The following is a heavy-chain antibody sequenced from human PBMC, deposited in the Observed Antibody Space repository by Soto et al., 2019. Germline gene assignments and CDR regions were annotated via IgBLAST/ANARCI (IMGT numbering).Heavy chain of an antibody. J-gene: IGHJ6*02. D-gene: IGHD2-8*01. Sequence: EVQLLESGGGFIHPGGSLRLSCAASGFSFSSFAMNWVRQAPGKGLEWVSIISGSADSTFYADSVKGRFTISRDNPKSTLHLEINSLRAEDTAVYYCAKTRGAMIYAISVYGMDVWGQGTTVTVSS. CDR2: ISGSADST. CDR3: AKTRGAMIYAISVYGMDV. CDR1: GFSFSSFA. V-gene: IGHV3-23*01.